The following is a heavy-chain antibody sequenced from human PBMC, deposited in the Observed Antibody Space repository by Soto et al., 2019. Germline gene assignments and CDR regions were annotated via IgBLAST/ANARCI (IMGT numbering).Heavy chain of an antibody. V-gene: IGHV1-2*02. J-gene: IGHJ4*02. CDR2: INPNSGGT. CDR3: AREGSGYVN. CDR1: GYTLSGYY. D-gene: IGHD5-12*01. Sequence: GASVKVSCKASGYTLSGYYMHWVRQAPGQGLEWMGWINPNSGGTNSAQKFQGRVTMTRDTSINTAYMELSRLRSDDTAVYFCAREGSGYVNWRQGTLVTVSS.